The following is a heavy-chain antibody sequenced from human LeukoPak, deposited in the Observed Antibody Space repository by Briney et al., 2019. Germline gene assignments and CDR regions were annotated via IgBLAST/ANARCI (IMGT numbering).Heavy chain of an antibody. Sequence: ASVKVSCKASGYTFTSYAISWVRQAPGQGLEWMGGIIPIFGTANYAQKFQGRVTITADKSTSTAYMELSSLRSEDTAVYYCAREYYDFWSGYSVHHYMDVWGKGTTVTVSS. J-gene: IGHJ6*03. V-gene: IGHV1-69*06. CDR3: AREYYDFWSGYSVHHYMDV. CDR1: GYTFTSYA. CDR2: IIPIFGTA. D-gene: IGHD3-3*01.